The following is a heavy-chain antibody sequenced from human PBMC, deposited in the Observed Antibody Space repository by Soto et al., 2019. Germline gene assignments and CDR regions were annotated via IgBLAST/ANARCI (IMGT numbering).Heavy chain of an antibody. CDR1: GFTFSSYA. Sequence: GSLRLSCAASGFTFSSYAMSWVRQAPGKGLEWVSAISGSGGSTYYADSVKGRFTISRDNSKNTLYLQMNSLRAEDTAVYYCAKYRVVVVAATPVGSFDYWGQGTLVTVSS. J-gene: IGHJ4*02. CDR2: ISGSGGST. CDR3: AKYRVVVVAATPVGSFDY. V-gene: IGHV3-23*01. D-gene: IGHD2-15*01.